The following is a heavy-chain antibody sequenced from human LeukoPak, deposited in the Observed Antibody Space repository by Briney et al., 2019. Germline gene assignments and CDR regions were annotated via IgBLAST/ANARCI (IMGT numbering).Heavy chain of an antibody. CDR3: ARQQYQLGASGHYYYMDV. CDR2: IYYSGST. V-gene: IGHV4-59*01. D-gene: IGHD2-2*01. Sequence: SETLSLTCTVSGGSISSYYWSWIRQPPGKGLEWIGYIYYSGSTNYNPSLKSRVTISVDTSKNQFSLKLSSVTAADTAVYYCARQQYQLGASGHYYYMDVWGKGTTVTVSS. J-gene: IGHJ6*03. CDR1: GGSISSYY.